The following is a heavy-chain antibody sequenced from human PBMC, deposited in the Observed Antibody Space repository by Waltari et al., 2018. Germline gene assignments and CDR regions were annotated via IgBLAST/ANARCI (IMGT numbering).Heavy chain of an antibody. CDR3: RSSDGLAYYYYGMDV. CDR2: IYYSGST. Sequence: QLQLQESGPGLVKPSETLSLTCTVSGGSISSSSYYWGWIRQPPGKGLEWIGSIYYSGSTYYNPSLKSRVTISVDTSKNQFSLKLSSVTAADTAVYYCRSSDGLAYYYYGMDVWGQGTTVTVSS. J-gene: IGHJ6*02. D-gene: IGHD2-15*01. CDR1: GGSISSSSYY. V-gene: IGHV4-39*01.